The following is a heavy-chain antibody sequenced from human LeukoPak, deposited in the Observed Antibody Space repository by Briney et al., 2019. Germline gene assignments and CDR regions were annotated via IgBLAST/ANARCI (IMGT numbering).Heavy chain of an antibody. J-gene: IGHJ4*02. CDR3: ARATGRHTAMVNSQNSGWPLFDY. V-gene: IGHV5-51*01. CDR1: GYSFTDYW. CDR2: IYPGDPDT. D-gene: IGHD5-18*01. Sequence: GESLKISCKGSGYSFTDYWIIWVRQMPGKGLEWMGFIYPGDPDTRYSSSFEGLVTISADQSISTAYLHWSNLEASDTAIYYCARATGRHTAMVNSQNSGWPLFDYWGQGTLVTVSS.